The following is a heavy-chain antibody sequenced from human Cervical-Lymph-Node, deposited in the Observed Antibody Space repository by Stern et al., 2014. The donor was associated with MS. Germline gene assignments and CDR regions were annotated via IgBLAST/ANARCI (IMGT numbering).Heavy chain of an antibody. D-gene: IGHD3-10*01. CDR3: AHRHYYYDSGSYSNYGMEV. V-gene: IGHV2-5*02. CDR2: LYWDDDT. Sequence: ESGPTLVQPTQTLTLTCTFSGFSLSNAGVSVGWIRQPPGKALAXLAILYWDDDTRYSPSLKSRLTITKDTSKNQVVLTMTNMDPVDTATYYCAHRHYYYDSGSYSNYGMEVWGQGNTVTVSS. J-gene: IGHJ6*02. CDR1: GFSLSNAGVS.